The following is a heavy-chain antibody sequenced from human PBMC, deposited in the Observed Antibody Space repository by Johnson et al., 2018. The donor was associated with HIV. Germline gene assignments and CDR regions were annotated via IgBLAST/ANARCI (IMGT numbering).Heavy chain of an antibody. Sequence: QVQLVESGGGVVQPGGSLRLSCAASGFTFSSYGMHWVRQAPGKGLEWVAVISYDGSQKYYVDSVKGRFTISRDNSKNSVYLQMNSLRAEDTAVYYCARELGGSSLPFGAFDIWGQGTMVTVSS. CDR1: GFTFSSYG. D-gene: IGHD6-13*01. CDR2: ISYDGSQK. CDR3: ARELGGSSLPFGAFDI. V-gene: IGHV3-33*05. J-gene: IGHJ3*02.